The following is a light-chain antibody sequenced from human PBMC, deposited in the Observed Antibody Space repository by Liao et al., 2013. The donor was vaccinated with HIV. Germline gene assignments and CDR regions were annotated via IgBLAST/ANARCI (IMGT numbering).Light chain of an antibody. CDR3: QAWDRNTVM. V-gene: IGLV3-1*01. CDR2: QTY. J-gene: IGLJ3*02. CDR1: RLGEKH. Sequence: SYELTQPPSVSVSPGQTASVTCSGDRLGEKHVCWYQQKPGQSPQLVIYQTYKRPSGIPDRFSGSSSGNTATLTISGTQAMDEADFYCQAWDRNTVMFGGGTKLTVL.